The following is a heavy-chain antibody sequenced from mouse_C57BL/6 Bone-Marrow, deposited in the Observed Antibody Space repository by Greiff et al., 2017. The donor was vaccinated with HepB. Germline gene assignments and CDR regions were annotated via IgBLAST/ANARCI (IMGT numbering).Heavy chain of an antibody. CDR1: GYTFTSYW. V-gene: IGHV1-53*01. Sequence: QVQLQQPGTELVKPGASVKLSCKASGYTFTSYWIHWVKQRPGQGLEWIGNINPRNGGTAYSEKFKSKATLTVDKSSSTAYMQLSSLSSEESAAYYGARGWLPDVMDYWGQGTSVTVSA. CDR2: INPRNGGT. CDR3: ARGWLPDVMDY. J-gene: IGHJ4*01. D-gene: IGHD2-3*01.